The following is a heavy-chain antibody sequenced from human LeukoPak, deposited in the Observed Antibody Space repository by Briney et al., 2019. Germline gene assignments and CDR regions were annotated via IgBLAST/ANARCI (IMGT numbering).Heavy chain of an antibody. J-gene: IGHJ4*02. Sequence: GGSLRLSCAASGFTFSDYYMSWIRQAPGKGLEWVSYISSSGSTIYYADPVKGRFTISRDNAKNSLYLQMNSLRAEDTAVYYCARDRGVVVPAADYWGQGTLVTVSS. CDR3: ARDRGVVVPAADY. D-gene: IGHD2-2*01. CDR2: ISSSGSTI. V-gene: IGHV3-11*01. CDR1: GFTFSDYY.